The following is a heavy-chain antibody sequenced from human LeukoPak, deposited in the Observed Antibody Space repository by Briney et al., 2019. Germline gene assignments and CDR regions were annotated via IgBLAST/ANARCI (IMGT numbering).Heavy chain of an antibody. V-gene: IGHV4-59*08. CDR2: IHYNGDT. CDR1: GTFFSSYF. D-gene: IGHD3-10*01. J-gene: IGHJ2*01. CDR3: ARHITGSGSAFDH. Sequence: SETLSLTCTVSGTFFSSYFWGWIRQPPGKGLEWIAYIHYNGDTNYNPSLKSRVTISVGPSKNQFSLQLSSVTAADTAVYDCARHITGSGSAFDHWGRGTLVTVSS.